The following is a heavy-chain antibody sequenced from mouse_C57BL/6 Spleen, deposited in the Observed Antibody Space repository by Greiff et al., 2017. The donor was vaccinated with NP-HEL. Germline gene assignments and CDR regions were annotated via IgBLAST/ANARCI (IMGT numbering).Heavy chain of an antibody. D-gene: IGHD2-2*01. CDR3: ARRMVTTRNAMDY. Sequence: DVKLVESGGGLVKPGGSLKLSCAASGFTFSDYGMHWVRQAPEKGLEWVAYISSGSSTIYYADTVKGRFTISRDNAKNTLFLQMTSLRSEDTAMYYCARRMVTTRNAMDYWGQGTSVTVSS. J-gene: IGHJ4*01. V-gene: IGHV5-17*01. CDR2: ISSGSSTI. CDR1: GFTFSDYG.